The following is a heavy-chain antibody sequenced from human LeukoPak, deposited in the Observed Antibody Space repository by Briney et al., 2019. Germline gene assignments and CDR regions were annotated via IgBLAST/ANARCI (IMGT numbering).Heavy chain of an antibody. D-gene: IGHD2-2*01. CDR1: GGSISSYY. CDR3: ARTGIVVVPAADDAFDI. CDR2: IYYSGST. J-gene: IGHJ3*02. V-gene: IGHV4-59*01. Sequence: SETLSLTCTVSGGSISSYYWSWIRQPPGKGLEWIGYIYYSGSTNYNPSLKSRVTISVDTSRNQFSLKLSSVTAADTAVYYCARTGIVVVPAADDAFDIWGQGTMVTVSS.